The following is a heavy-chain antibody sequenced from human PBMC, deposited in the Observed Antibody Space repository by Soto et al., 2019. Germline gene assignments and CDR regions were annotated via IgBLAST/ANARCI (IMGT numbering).Heavy chain of an antibody. CDR2: IIPIFGTA. CDR1: GGTFSSYA. Sequence: QVQLVQSGAEVKKPGSSVKVSCKASGGTFSSYAIGWVRQAPGQGLEWMGGIIPIFGTANYAQKFQGRVTITADESTSTAYTELSTLRSEDTAVYYCATPSYDSLFSFDYWGQGTLVTVSS. D-gene: IGHD3-22*01. V-gene: IGHV1-69*12. CDR3: ATPSYDSLFSFDY. J-gene: IGHJ4*02.